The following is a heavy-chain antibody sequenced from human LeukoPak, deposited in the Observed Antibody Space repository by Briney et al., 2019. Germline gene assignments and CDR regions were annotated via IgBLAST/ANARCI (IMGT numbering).Heavy chain of an antibody. Sequence: SQTLSLTCTVSGGSISSGSYYWSWIRQPAGKGLEWIGRIYTSGSTNYNTSLKSRVTISVDTSKNQFSLKLSSVTAADTAVYYCARGFGVPAAQWGQGTLVTVSS. CDR2: IYTSGST. CDR3: ARGFGVPAAQ. J-gene: IGHJ4*02. V-gene: IGHV4-61*02. CDR1: GGSISSGSYY. D-gene: IGHD2-2*01.